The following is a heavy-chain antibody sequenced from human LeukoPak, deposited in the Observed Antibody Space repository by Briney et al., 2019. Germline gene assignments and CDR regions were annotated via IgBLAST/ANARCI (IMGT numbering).Heavy chain of an antibody. J-gene: IGHJ4*02. CDR1: GFTFSDYY. V-gene: IGHV3-11*01. D-gene: IGHD3-22*01. Sequence: PGGSLRLSCAASGFTFSDYYMSWIRQAPGKGLEWVSYISSSGSTIYYADSVKGRFTISRDNAKNSLYLQMNSLRAEDTAMYYCARRAGDYSHPYDYWGQGTLVTVSS. CDR3: ARRAGDYSHPYDY. CDR2: ISSSGSTI.